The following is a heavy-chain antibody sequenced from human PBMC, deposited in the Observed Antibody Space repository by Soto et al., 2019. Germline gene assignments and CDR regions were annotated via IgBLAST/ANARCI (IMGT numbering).Heavy chain of an antibody. CDR3: AREAYSSSWRKNYYYYYMDV. J-gene: IGHJ6*03. CDR1: GFTFSDYY. CDR2: ISSSGSTI. V-gene: IGHV3-11*01. D-gene: IGHD6-13*01. Sequence: QVQLVESGGGLVKPGGSLRLSCAASGFTFSDYYMSWIRQAPGKGLEWVSYISSSGSTIYYADSVKGRFTISRDNAKNSLYLQMNSLRAEDTAVYYCAREAYSSSWRKNYYYYYMDVWGKGTTVTVSS.